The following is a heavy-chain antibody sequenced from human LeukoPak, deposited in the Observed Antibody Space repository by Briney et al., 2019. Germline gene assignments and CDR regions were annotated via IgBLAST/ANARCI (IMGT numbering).Heavy chain of an antibody. J-gene: IGHJ4*02. CDR3: ASSPPALAYSSSSLSY. CDR1: GGSISSYY. CDR2: INYSGNT. D-gene: IGHD6-13*01. V-gene: IGHV4-39*01. Sequence: SETLSLTCTVSGGSISSYYWGWIRQPPGKGLEWIGSINYSGNTYYNPSLKNRVTISVDTSKNQFSLKLSSVTAADTAMYYCASSPPALAYSSSSLSYWGQGTLVTVSS.